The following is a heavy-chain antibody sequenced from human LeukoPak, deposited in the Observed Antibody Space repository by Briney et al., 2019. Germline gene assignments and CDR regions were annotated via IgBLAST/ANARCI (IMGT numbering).Heavy chain of an antibody. CDR3: ATNSYGYVFSPDY. J-gene: IGHJ4*02. D-gene: IGHD5-18*01. CDR2: INPNSGGT. V-gene: IGHV1-2*02. CDR1: GYTFTGYY. Sequence: AASVKVSCKASGYTFTGYYMHWVRQAPGQGLEWMGWINPNSGGTNYAQKFQGRVTMTRDTSISTAYMELSGLRSDDTAVYYCATNSYGYVFSPDYWGQGTLVTVSS.